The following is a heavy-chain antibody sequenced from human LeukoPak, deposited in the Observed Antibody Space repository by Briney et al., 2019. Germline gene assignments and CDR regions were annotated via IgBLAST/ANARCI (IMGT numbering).Heavy chain of an antibody. Sequence: GGSLRLSCAASGFTFSSYSMSWVRQAPGKGLEWVSAISGNGGSTYYADSVKGRFTISRDNSKNTLYLQMNSLRAEDTAVYYCAKDLPYCSSTSCPPSDAFDIWGQGTMVTVSS. D-gene: IGHD2-2*01. J-gene: IGHJ3*02. CDR1: GFTFSSYS. V-gene: IGHV3-23*01. CDR3: AKDLPYCSSTSCPPSDAFDI. CDR2: ISGNGGST.